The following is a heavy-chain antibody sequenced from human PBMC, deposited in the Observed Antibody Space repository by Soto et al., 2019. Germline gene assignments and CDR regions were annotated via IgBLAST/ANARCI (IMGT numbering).Heavy chain of an antibody. V-gene: IGHV3-21*01. J-gene: IGHJ6*02. CDR3: ARVDGLRYFDWSQVGYYYGMDV. CDR1: GFTFSSYS. Sequence: EVQLVESGGGLVKPGGSLRLSCAASGFTFSSYSMNWVRQAPGKGLEWVSSISSSSSYIYYADSVKGRFTISRDNAKNSLYLQMNSLRAEDTAVYYCARVDGLRYFDWSQVGYYYGMDVWGQGTTVTVSS. CDR2: ISSSSSYI. D-gene: IGHD3-9*01.